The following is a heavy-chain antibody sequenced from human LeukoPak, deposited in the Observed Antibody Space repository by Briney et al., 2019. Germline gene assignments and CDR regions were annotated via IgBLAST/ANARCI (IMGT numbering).Heavy chain of an antibody. J-gene: IGHJ3*02. CDR1: GFTFSSYW. D-gene: IGHD2-21*01. CDR2: INSDGSST. Sequence: GGSLRLSCAASGFTFSSYWMHWVRQAPGKGLVWVSRINSDGSSTSYADSVKGRFTISRDNAKNTLYLQMNSLRAEDTAVYYCATPRGLWAFDIWGQGTMVTVSS. CDR3: ATPRGLWAFDI. V-gene: IGHV3-74*01.